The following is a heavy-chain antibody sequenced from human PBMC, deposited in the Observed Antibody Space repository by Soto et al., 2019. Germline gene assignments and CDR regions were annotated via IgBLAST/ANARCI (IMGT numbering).Heavy chain of an antibody. J-gene: IGHJ3*02. D-gene: IGHD3-10*01. V-gene: IGHV3-15*07. CDR3: TTDMGPSPRLWFGESDAFDI. Sequence: GGSLRLSCAASGFTFSNAWMNWVRQAPGKGLEWVGRIKSKTDGGTTDYAAPVKGRFTISRDDSKNTLYLQMNSLKTEDTAVYYCTTDMGPSPRLWFGESDAFDIWGQGTMVTVSS. CDR1: GFTFSNAW. CDR2: IKSKTDGGTT.